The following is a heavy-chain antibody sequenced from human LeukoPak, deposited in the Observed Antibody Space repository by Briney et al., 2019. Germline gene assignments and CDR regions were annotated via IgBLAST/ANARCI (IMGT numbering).Heavy chain of an antibody. J-gene: IGHJ1*01. V-gene: IGHV3-30-3*01. Sequence: GGSLRLSCAASGFTFSSYAMHWVRQAPGKGLEWVAVISYDGSNKYYADSVKGRFTISRDNSKNTLYLQMNSLRAEDTAVYYCARGGEWELLPAYFQHWGRGTLVTVSS. CDR2: ISYDGSNK. D-gene: IGHD1-26*01. CDR1: GFTFSSYA. CDR3: ARGGEWELLPAYFQH.